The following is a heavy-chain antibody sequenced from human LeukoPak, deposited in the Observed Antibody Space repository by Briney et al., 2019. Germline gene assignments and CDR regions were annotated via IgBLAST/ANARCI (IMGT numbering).Heavy chain of an antibody. V-gene: IGHV4-31*03. J-gene: IGHJ2*01. CDR1: GASISSGGYY. CDR3: ARDRGKGYFDL. Sequence: SETLSLTCTVSGASISSGGYYWSWIRQHPGRGLGWIGYFYYSESTKYNPSLKTRVIILVDTSKNQFSLKLSSVTAADTAVYYCARDRGKGYFDLWGRGTLVTVSS. CDR2: FYYSEST.